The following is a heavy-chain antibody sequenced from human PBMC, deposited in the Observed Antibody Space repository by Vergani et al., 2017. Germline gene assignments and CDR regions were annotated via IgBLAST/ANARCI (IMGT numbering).Heavy chain of an antibody. CDR2: ISPYNGNT. CDR3: ARDRSDCSSTSCYTPAIS. J-gene: IGHJ5*02. CDR1: GYTFTSYG. V-gene: IGHV1-18*01. Sequence: QVRLVQSGAEVKKPGASVKVSCKTSGYTFTSYGISWVRRAPGQGLEWMGWISPYNGNTNYAQKLQGRVTMTTDTSTSTAYMELRSLRSDDTAVYYCARDRSDCSSTSCYTPAISWGQGTLVTVSS. D-gene: IGHD2-2*01.